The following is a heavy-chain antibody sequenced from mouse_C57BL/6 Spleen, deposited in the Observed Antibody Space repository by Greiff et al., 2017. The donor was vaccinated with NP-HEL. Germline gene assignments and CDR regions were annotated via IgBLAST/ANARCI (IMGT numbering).Heavy chain of an antibody. CDR2: IDPANGNT. CDR1: GFNFKNTY. CDR3: AEAGSSYYAMDY. D-gene: IGHD1-1*01. Sequence: VQLQQSVAELVRPGASVKLSCTASGFNFKNTYMHWVKQRPEQGLEWIGRIDPANGNTKYAPKFQGKATITADTSSNTAYLQLSSLTSEDTAIYYCAEAGSSYYAMDYWGQGTSVTVSS. J-gene: IGHJ4*01. V-gene: IGHV14-3*01.